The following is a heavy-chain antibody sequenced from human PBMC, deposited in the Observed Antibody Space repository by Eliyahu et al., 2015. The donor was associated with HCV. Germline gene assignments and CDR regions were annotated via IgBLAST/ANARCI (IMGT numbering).Heavy chain of an antibody. CDR2: ISGSGGST. J-gene: IGHJ6*02. CDR1: GFSFXSYA. Sequence: EVQLLESGGGLVQPGGSLRLSCAASGFSFXSYAMSWVRQAPGKGLEGVSGISGSGGSTYYADSVKGRFTISRDNSKNTLYLQMNSLRAEDTAVYYCAKDSYYGSGTPPVDVWGQGTTVTVSS. D-gene: IGHD3-10*01. V-gene: IGHV3-23*01. CDR3: AKDSYYGSGTPPVDV.